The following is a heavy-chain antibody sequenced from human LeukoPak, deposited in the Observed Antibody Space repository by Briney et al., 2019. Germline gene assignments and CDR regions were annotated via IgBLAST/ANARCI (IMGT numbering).Heavy chain of an antibody. D-gene: IGHD1/OR15-1a*01. Sequence: PVKVSCKASGGTFSSYTISWVRQAPGHGLEWMGRIIPIHGIANYAQKFQGRVTITADKSTSTAYMELSSLRSGDTAVYYCARENKLLQGAFDIWGQGTMVTVSS. CDR2: IIPIHGIA. CDR3: ARENKLLQGAFDI. V-gene: IGHV1-69*04. CDR1: GGTFSSYT. J-gene: IGHJ3*02.